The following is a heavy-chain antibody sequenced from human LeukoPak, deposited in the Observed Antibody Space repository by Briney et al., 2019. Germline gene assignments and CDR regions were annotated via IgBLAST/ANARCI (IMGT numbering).Heavy chain of an antibody. CDR3: AKKEDFWSGYYLSPAAFDI. J-gene: IGHJ3*02. CDR2: IYYSGST. V-gene: IGHV4-59*01. Sequence: SETLSLTCTVSGGSISSYYWSWIRQPPGKGLEWIGYIYYSGSTNYNPSLKSRVTISVDTSKNQFSLKLSSVTAEDTAVYYCAKKEDFWSGYYLSPAAFDIWGQGTMVTVSS. D-gene: IGHD3-3*01. CDR1: GGSISSYY.